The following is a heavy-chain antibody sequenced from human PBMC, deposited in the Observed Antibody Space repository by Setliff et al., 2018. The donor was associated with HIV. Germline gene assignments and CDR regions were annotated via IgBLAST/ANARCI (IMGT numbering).Heavy chain of an antibody. CDR1: EFTFSSAE. V-gene: IGHV3-48*03. Sequence: GGSLRLSCAASEFTFSSAEMNWVRQAPGKGLEWVSYISSRGRTIYADSVKGRFTISRDHSKNTVYLQMNSLSAEDTAEYYCAKEWAASGLGYFDSWGRGILVTVSS. D-gene: IGHD3-22*01. CDR3: AKEWAASGLGYFDS. J-gene: IGHJ4*02. CDR2: ISSRGRTI.